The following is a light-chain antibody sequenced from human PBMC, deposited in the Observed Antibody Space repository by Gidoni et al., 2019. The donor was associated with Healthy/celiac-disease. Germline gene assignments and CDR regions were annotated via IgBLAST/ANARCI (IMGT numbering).Light chain of an antibody. Sequence: DIQMNQSASSLSASVEDKVTITCRARQGISNYLAWYQQKPGKVPKLLIYAASTLQSGVPSRFSGSGSGTDFTLTISSLQPEDVATYYCQKYNSAPWTFGPGTKVEIK. J-gene: IGKJ1*01. CDR3: QKYNSAPWT. V-gene: IGKV1-27*01. CDR2: AAS. CDR1: QGISNY.